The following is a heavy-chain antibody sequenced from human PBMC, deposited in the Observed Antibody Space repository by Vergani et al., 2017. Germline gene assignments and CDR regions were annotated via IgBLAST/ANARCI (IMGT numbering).Heavy chain of an antibody. J-gene: IGHJ6*03. CDR3: ARQCHLVRGFKLYFYSYMDV. D-gene: IGHD3-10*01. V-gene: IGHV5-51*01. Sequence: EVQLVQSGAEVKKPGESLKISCRGSGYNFNTYWIGWVRQMPGKGLEWMGFIYPDDSEIRYNPSFQGQVTISVDKSINTAYLQWTSLKASDSALYYCARQCHLVRGFKLYFYSYMDVWGKGTTVTVSS. CDR2: IYPDDSEI. CDR1: GYNFNTYW.